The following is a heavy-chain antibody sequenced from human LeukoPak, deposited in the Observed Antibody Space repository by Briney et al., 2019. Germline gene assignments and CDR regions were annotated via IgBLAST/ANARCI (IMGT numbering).Heavy chain of an antibody. CDR2: ISYDGSNK. D-gene: IGHD2-2*01. V-gene: IGHV3-30*18. J-gene: IGHJ3*02. CDR1: GFTFSSYG. CDR3: AKASYQLLDAFDI. Sequence: GRSLRLSCAASGFTFSSYGMHWVRQAPGKGLEWVAVISYDGSNKYYADSVKGRFTISRDNSKNTLYLQMNSLRAEDTAVYYCAKASYQLLDAFDIWGQGTMVTVSS.